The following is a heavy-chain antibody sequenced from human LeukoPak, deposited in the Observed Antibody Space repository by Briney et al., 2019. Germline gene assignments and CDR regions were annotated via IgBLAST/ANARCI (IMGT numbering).Heavy chain of an antibody. D-gene: IGHD2-2*01. Sequence: GGSLRLSCAASGFTFSSYAMSWVRQAPGKGLEWDSAISGSGGSTYYADSVKGRFTISRDNSKNTLYLQMNSLRAEDTAVYYCANFQLLPSIDYWGQGTMVTVSS. V-gene: IGHV3-23*01. J-gene: IGHJ4*02. CDR2: ISGSGGST. CDR1: GFTFSSYA. CDR3: ANFQLLPSIDY.